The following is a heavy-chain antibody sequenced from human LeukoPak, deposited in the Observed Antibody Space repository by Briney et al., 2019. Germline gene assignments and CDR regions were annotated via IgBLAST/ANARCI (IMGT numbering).Heavy chain of an antibody. CDR2: ISAYNGNT. J-gene: IGHJ5*02. Sequence: ASVKVSCKASGYTFTSYYMHWVRQAPGQGLEWMGWISAYNGNTNYAQKLQGRVTMTTDTSTSTAYMELRSLRSDDTAVYYCARWLPSNDWFDPWGQGTLVTVSS. CDR3: ARWLPSNDWFDP. D-gene: IGHD5-12*01. V-gene: IGHV1-18*04. CDR1: GYTFTSYY.